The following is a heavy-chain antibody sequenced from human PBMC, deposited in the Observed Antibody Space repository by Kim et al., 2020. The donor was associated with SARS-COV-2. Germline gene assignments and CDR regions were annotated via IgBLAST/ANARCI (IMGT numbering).Heavy chain of an antibody. V-gene: IGHV4-61*02. D-gene: IGHD5-12*01. J-gene: IGHJ5*02. CDR2: IYTSGST. Sequence: SETLSLTCTVSGGSISSGSYYWSWIRQPAGKGLEWIGRIYTSGSTNYNPSLKSRVTISVDTSKNQFSLKLSSVTAADTAVYYCARGVGGFTFNWFDPWGQGTLVTVSS. CDR1: GGSISSGSYY. CDR3: ARGVGGFTFNWFDP.